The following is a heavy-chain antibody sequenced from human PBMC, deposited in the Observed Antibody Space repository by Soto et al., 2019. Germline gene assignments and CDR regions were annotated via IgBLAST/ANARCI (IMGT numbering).Heavy chain of an antibody. CDR2: ISAYNGNT. V-gene: IGHV1-18*01. J-gene: IGHJ4*02. D-gene: IGHD2-15*01. CDR3: ARDLDGASARSCCQIEY. CDR1: GYTFTSYG. Sequence: ASVKVSCKASGYTFTSYGISWVRQAPGQGLEWMGWISAYNGNTNYAQKLQGRVTMTTDTSTSTAYMELRSLRSDDTAVYYCARDLDGASARSCCQIEYWGQGTLVTV.